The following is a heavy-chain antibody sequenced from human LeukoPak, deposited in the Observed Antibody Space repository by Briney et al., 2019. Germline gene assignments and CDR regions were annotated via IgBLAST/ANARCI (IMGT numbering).Heavy chain of an antibody. Sequence: GRSLRLSCAASGFTFSSYGMHWVRQAPGKGLEWVAVIWHDGSNKYYADSVKGRFTISRDNSKSTLYLQMNSLRAEDTAVYYCARDYGLAVAGREYTWFDPWGQGTRVTVSS. D-gene: IGHD6-19*01. CDR1: GFTFSSYG. V-gene: IGHV3-33*01. CDR3: ARDYGLAVAGREYTWFDP. CDR2: IWHDGSNK. J-gene: IGHJ5*02.